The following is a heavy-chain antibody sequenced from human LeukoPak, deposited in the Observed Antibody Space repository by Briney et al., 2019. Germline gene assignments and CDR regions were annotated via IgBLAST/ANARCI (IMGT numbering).Heavy chain of an antibody. CDR2: IYTSGST. J-gene: IGHJ4*02. D-gene: IGHD1-26*01. Sequence: PSETLSLTCTVSGGSISSYYWSWIQQPAGKGLEWIGRIYTSGSTNYNPSLKSRVTISVDKSKNQFSLKLSSVTAADTAVYYCARGGVGATFDYWGQGTLVTVSS. CDR1: GGSISSYY. V-gene: IGHV4-4*07. CDR3: ARGGVGATFDY.